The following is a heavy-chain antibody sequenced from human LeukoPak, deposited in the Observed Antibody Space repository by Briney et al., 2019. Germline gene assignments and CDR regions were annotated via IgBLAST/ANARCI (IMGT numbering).Heavy chain of an antibody. D-gene: IGHD3-10*01. J-gene: IGHJ5*02. CDR3: ARSSGGGPFDP. CDR2: IYYSGST. V-gene: IGHV4-59*01. Sequence: SETLSLTCTVSGGSISSYYWSWIRQPPGKGLEWIGYIYYSGSTNYNPSLKSRVTISVDTSKNQFSLRLSSVTAADTAVYYCARSSGGGPFDPWGQGTLVTVSS. CDR1: GGSISSYY.